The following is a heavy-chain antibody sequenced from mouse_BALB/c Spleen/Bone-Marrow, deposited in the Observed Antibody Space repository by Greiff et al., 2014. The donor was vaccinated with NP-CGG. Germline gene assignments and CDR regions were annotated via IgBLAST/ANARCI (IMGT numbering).Heavy chain of an antibody. CDR3: ARYDYGWYFYV. Sequence: EVQLQQSGAELVKPGASVKLSCTASGFNIKDTYMHWVKQRPEQGLEWIGRIDPANGNTKYDPKFQGKATITADTSSNTAHLQLSSLTSEDTAVYYCARYDYGWYFYVWGAGTTVTVSS. V-gene: IGHV14-3*02. J-gene: IGHJ1*01. CDR1: GFNIKDTY. CDR2: IDPANGNT. D-gene: IGHD1-1*01.